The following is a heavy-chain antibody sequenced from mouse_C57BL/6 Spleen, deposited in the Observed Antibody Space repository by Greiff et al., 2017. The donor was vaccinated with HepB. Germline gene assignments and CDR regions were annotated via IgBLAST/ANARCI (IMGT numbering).Heavy chain of an antibody. CDR3: ARWAAHAPIDY. J-gene: IGHJ4*01. CDR2: INPGSGGT. CDR1: GYAFTNYL. D-gene: IGHD3-3*01. V-gene: IGHV1-54*01. Sequence: QVQLQQSGAELVRPGTSVKVSCKASGYAFTNYLIEWVKQRPGQGLEWIGVINPGSGGTNYNEKFKGKATLTADKSSSTAYMQLSSLTSEDSAVYCCARWAAHAPIDYWGQGTSVTVSS.